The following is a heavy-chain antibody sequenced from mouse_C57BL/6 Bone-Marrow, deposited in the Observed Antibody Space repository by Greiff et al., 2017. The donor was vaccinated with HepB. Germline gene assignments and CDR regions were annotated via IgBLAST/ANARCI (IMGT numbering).Heavy chain of an antibody. D-gene: IGHD1-1*01. J-gene: IGHJ4*01. V-gene: IGHV1-55*01. CDR3: ATVGLLRSYAMDY. CDR2: IYPGSGST. Sequence: QVQLQQPGAELVKPGASVKMSCKASGYTFTSYWITWVKQRPGQGLGWIGDIYPGSGSTNYNEKFKSKATLTVDTSSSTAYMQLSSLTSEDSAVYYCATVGLLRSYAMDYWGQGTSVTVSS. CDR1: GYTFTSYW.